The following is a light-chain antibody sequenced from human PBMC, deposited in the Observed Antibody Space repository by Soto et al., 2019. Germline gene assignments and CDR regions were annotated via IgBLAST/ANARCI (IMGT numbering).Light chain of an antibody. Sequence: ETVLTQSPATLSLSPGERATLSCRASQSVKTYLAWYQQKPGQVPRLLIYDASNRATCIPARFSGSGSGTDFTLTISSLAPEDFAVYYCQSRSSWPPVLTFGGGTKVEIK. CDR2: DAS. J-gene: IGKJ4*01. V-gene: IGKV3-11*01. CDR1: QSVKTY. CDR3: QSRSSWPPVLT.